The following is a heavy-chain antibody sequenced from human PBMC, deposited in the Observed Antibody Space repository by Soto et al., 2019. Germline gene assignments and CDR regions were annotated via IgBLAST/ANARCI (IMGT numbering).Heavy chain of an antibody. J-gene: IGHJ4*02. CDR3: ARDGNVNTGFGKDY. V-gene: IGHV3-33*01. D-gene: IGHD3-16*01. CDR1: GFTFSSYG. Sequence: QVQLVESGGGVVQPGRSLRLCCAASGFTFSSYGMHWVRQAPGNGLEWVAFIWHDGGNKFYAASAKGRFTISRDNSKNTLYLQVTSLSAEDTAMYYCARDGNVNTGFGKDYWGQATLVTVSS. CDR2: IWHDGGNK.